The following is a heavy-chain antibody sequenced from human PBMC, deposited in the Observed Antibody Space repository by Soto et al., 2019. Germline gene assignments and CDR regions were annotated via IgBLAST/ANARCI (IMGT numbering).Heavy chain of an antibody. CDR3: ASENIAVAGQLDY. CDR2: IYYSGST. J-gene: IGHJ4*02. Sequence: SETLSLTCTVSGGSVSSGSYYWSWIRQPPGKGLEWIGYIYYSGSTNYNPSLKSRVTISVDTSKNQFSLKLSSVTAADTAVYYCASENIAVAGQLDYWGQGTLVTVSS. D-gene: IGHD6-19*01. CDR1: GGSVSSGSYY. V-gene: IGHV4-61*01.